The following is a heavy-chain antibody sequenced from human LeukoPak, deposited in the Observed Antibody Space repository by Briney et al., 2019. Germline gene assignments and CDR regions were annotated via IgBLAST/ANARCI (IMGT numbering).Heavy chain of an antibody. Sequence: PSETLSLTCTVSGDSISGSGYYWGWVRQPPGKGLEWIGTVYYSGTTYYNPSLKSRVTISVDTSKSQFSLKLSSAAAADTAVYYCARRMGYSRSWHASWGQGTLVTVSS. CDR1: GDSISGSGYY. CDR3: ARRMGYSRSWHAS. D-gene: IGHD6-13*01. J-gene: IGHJ5*02. V-gene: IGHV4-39*01. CDR2: VYYSGTT.